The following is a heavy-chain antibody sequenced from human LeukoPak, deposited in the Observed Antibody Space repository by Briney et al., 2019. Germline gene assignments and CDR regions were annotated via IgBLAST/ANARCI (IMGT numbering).Heavy chain of an antibody. CDR1: GFTFSSYG. Sequence: GGSLRLSCAASGFTFSSYGMHWVRQAPGKGLEWVGRIKSKTDGGTTDYAAPVKGRFTISRDDSKNTLYLQTNSLKTEDTAVYYCTTPCGGSCYAKAFDIWGQGTMVTVSS. D-gene: IGHD2-15*01. V-gene: IGHV3-15*01. CDR2: IKSKTDGGTT. CDR3: TTPCGGSCYAKAFDI. J-gene: IGHJ3*02.